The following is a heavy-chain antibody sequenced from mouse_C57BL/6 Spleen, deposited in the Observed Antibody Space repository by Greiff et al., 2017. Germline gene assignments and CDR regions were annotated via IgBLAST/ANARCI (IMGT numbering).Heavy chain of an antibody. CDR3: ARDYYGSSWGYAMDY. J-gene: IGHJ4*01. Sequence: QVQLQQPGAELVRPGSSVKLSCKASGYTFTSYWMHWVKQRPIQGLEWIGNIHPSDSETHYNQKFKDKATLTVDKSSSTAYMQLSSLTSDDSAVYDCARDYYGSSWGYAMDYWGQGTSVTVSA. D-gene: IGHD1-1*01. V-gene: IGHV1-52*01. CDR1: GYTFTSYW. CDR2: IHPSDSET.